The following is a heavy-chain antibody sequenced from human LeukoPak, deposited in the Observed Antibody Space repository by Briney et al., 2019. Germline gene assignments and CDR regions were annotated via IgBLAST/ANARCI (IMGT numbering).Heavy chain of an antibody. D-gene: IGHD3-9*01. CDR3: ARFPERYYFDY. CDR2: IKLDGSEK. V-gene: IGHV3-7*01. J-gene: IGHJ4*02. Sequence: PGGSLRLSCAASGFTFSSYWMSWVRQAPGKGLEWVANIKLDGSEKYYVDSVKGRFTISRDNAKDSLYLQMNNLRAEDTAVYYCARFPERYYFDYWGQRTLVTVSS. CDR1: GFTFSSYW.